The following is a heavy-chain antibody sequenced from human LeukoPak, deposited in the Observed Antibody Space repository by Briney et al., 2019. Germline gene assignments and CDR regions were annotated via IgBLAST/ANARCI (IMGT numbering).Heavy chain of an antibody. Sequence: SQTLSLSCAISGDSVSTRGVARNWVRQSPSRGLEWLGRTYYTSKWNTDYAVSVKSRIVVNPDTSKNQFSLQLNSVTSEDTAVYYCARGRASAFDVWGQGTMVTVSS. CDR1: GDSVSTRGVA. J-gene: IGHJ3*01. CDR3: ARGRASAFDV. CDR2: TYYTSKWNT. D-gene: IGHD6-25*01. V-gene: IGHV6-1*01.